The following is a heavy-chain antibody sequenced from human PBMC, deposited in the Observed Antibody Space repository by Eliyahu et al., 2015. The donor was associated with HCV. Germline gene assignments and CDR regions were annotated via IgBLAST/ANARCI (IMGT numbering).Heavy chain of an antibody. CDR2: XNHSGST. CDR3: ARVPLHSRYCSGGSCAYYYYGMDV. J-gene: IGHJ6*02. CDR1: GGSFXGXX. Sequence: QVQLQQWGAGLLKPSETLSLTCAVXGGSFXGXXWSXIRQPPGKGLEWIGEXNHSGSTNYNPSLKSRVTISVDTSKNQFSLKLSSVTAADTAVYYCARVPLHSRYCSGGSCAYYYYGMDVWGQGTTVTVSS. D-gene: IGHD2-15*01. V-gene: IGHV4-34*01.